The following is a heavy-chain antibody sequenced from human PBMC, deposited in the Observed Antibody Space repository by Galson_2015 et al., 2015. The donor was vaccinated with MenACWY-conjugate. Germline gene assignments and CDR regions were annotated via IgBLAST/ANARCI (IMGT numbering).Heavy chain of an antibody. J-gene: IGHJ6*02. V-gene: IGHV3-23*01. CDR3: AKSGPYKYFVSKIYAYYYYGMDV. Sequence: SLRLSCAASGFTLSTYAMTWVRQTSGKGLEWVSSITSSGDTIRYTDSVKGRFTVSRDNSKNTLFLQMSSLRVEDTAIYYCAKSGPYKYFVSKIYAYYYYGMDVWGQGTTVIVSS. D-gene: IGHD5-24*01. CDR2: ITSSGDTI. CDR1: GFTLSTYA.